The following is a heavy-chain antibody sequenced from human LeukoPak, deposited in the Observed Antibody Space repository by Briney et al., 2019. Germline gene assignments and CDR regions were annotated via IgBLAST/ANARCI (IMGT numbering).Heavy chain of an antibody. CDR3: AKDTSIGKYCTNGVCSPFDY. Sequence: VGSLRLSCAGSGFTFSSYAMSWVRQAPGQGLEWVSVISDSGDYTSYADSVRGRFTISRDNSRNTLYLQMISLRPEDTAVYYCAKDTSIGKYCTNGVCSPFDYWGQGTLVTVSS. CDR2: ISDSGDYT. V-gene: IGHV3-23*01. CDR1: GFTFSSYA. J-gene: IGHJ4*02. D-gene: IGHD2-8*01.